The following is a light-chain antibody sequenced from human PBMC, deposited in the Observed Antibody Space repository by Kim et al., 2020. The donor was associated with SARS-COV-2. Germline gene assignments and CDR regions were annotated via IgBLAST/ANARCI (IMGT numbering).Light chain of an antibody. CDR1: QSLVYSDGNIY. CDR2: KVS. V-gene: IGKV2-30*01. CDR3: MQGTHWPFT. J-gene: IGKJ3*01. Sequence: ASNTCRSRQSLVYSDGNIYLNWFHQRPGQSPRRLIYKVSNRDSGVPDRFSGSGSGTDFTLQISRVEAEDVGVYYCMQGTHWPFTFGPGTKVDIK.